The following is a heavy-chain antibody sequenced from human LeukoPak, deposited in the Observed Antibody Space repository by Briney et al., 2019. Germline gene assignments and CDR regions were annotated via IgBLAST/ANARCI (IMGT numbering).Heavy chain of an antibody. V-gene: IGHV3-66*01. Sequence: GGSLRLPCAASGFAVSSNYMSWVRQAPGKGLEWVSVIYSGGSTYYADSVKGRFTMSRDNSKNTLYLQMNSLRAEDTAVYYCARSSDGDYYYYFDYWGQGTLVTVSS. D-gene: IGHD4-17*01. J-gene: IGHJ4*02. CDR2: IYSGGST. CDR3: ARSSDGDYYYYFDY. CDR1: GFAVSSNY.